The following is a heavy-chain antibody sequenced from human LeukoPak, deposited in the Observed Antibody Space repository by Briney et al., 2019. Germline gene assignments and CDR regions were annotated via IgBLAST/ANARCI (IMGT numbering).Heavy chain of an antibody. CDR3: AKWGIGNNWDIDDH. CDR2: INHSGST. CDR1: GGSLGGYS. Sequence: SETLSLTCAVYGGSLGGYSWSWIRQPPGKRLEWIGEINHSGSTNYNPSLKSRVTISVDTSKNQFSLKLSSVTAADTAVYYCAKWGIGNNWDIDDHWGQGTLVTVSS. V-gene: IGHV4-34*01. D-gene: IGHD1-1*01. J-gene: IGHJ4*02.